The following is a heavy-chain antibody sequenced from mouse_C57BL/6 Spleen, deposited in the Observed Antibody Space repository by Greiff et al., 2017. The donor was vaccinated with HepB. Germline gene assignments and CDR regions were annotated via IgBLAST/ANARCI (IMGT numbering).Heavy chain of an antibody. CDR3: ARERSMVTTGYYYAMDY. D-gene: IGHD2-2*01. CDR1: GYTFTSYT. V-gene: IGHV1-4*01. Sequence: QVQLQQSGAELARPGASVKMSCKASGYTFTSYTMHWVKQRPGQGLEWIGYINPSSGYTKYNQKFKDKATLTADKSSSTAYMQLSSLTSEDSAVYYCARERSMVTTGYYYAMDYWGQGTSVTVSS. J-gene: IGHJ4*01. CDR2: INPSSGYT.